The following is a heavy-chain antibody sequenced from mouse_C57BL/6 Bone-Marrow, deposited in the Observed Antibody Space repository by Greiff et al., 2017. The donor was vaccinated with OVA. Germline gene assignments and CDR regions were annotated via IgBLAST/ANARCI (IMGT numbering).Heavy chain of an antibody. CDR3: YGSSYDWYFDV. V-gene: IGHV1-50*01. CDR2: IDPSDSYT. D-gene: IGHD1-1*01. Sequence: VQLQQPGAELVKPGASVKLSCKASGYTFTSYWMQWVKQRPGQGLEWIGEIDPSDSYTNYNQKFNGKATLTVNTSSSTAYIQLSSLTSADSAVDDCYGSSYDWYFDVWGTGTTVTVSS. J-gene: IGHJ1*03. CDR1: GYTFTSYW.